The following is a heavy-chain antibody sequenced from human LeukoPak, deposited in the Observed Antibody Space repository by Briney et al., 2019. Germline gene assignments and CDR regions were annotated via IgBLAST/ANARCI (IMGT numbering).Heavy chain of an antibody. D-gene: IGHD6-13*01. J-gene: IGHJ4*02. CDR1: GYSFTSYW. CDR2: IFPSDSDT. V-gene: IGHV5-51*01. CDR3: AAGDGYFDY. Sequence: GESLKISCKGSGYSFTSYWVAWVRQMPRKSLEWMRVIFPSDSDTRYSPSFQGQVTISADKSITTVFLQRGSLTASDTAIYYCAAGDGYFDYWGQGTLVTVSS.